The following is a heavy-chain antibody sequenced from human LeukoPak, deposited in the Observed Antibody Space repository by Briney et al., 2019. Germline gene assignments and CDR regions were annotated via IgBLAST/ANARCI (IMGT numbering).Heavy chain of an antibody. CDR1: GFTFSTYG. Sequence: PGGSLRLSCAASGFTFSTYGMHWVRQAPGKGLEWVAFIRYDGNNQYYADSVKGRFTISRDNSKNTLYLQMNSLIAEDTAVYYCAKSGYNRFDYWGQGTRVTVSS. D-gene: IGHD5-24*01. J-gene: IGHJ4*02. V-gene: IGHV3-30*02. CDR2: IRYDGNNQ. CDR3: AKSGYNRFDY.